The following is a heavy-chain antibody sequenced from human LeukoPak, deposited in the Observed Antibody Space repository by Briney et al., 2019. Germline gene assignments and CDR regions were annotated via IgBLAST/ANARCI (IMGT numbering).Heavy chain of an antibody. CDR3: AKDIRPHYYDSSGYES. V-gene: IGHV3-9*01. Sequence: PGRSLRLSCAASGFTCDDYAMHWVRQAPGKGLEWVSGISWNSGTIGYADSVKGRFTISRDNAKNSLYVQMNSLRAEDTALYYCAKDIRPHYYDSSGYESWGQGTLVTVSS. D-gene: IGHD3-22*01. CDR1: GFTCDDYA. J-gene: IGHJ4*02. CDR2: ISWNSGTI.